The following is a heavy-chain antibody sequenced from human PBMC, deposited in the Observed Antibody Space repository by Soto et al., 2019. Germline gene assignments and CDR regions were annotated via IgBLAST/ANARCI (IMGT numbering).Heavy chain of an antibody. CDR3: ARSRSGYQYYYYYYGMDV. CDR2: ISAYNGNT. D-gene: IGHD6-13*01. V-gene: IGHV1-18*01. CDR1: GYTFTSYG. J-gene: IGHJ6*02. Sequence: ASVKVSCKASGYTFTSYGISWVRQAPGQGLEWMGWISAYNGNTNYAQKLQGRVTMTTDTSTSTAYMELSSLRSEDTAVYYCARSRSGYQYYYYYYGMDVWGQGTTVTVSS.